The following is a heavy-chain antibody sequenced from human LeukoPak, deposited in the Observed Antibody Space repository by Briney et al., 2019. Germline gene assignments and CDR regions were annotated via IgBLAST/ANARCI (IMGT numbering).Heavy chain of an antibody. D-gene: IGHD1-1*01. CDR2: VNPNSGGT. Sequence: GASVKVSCKASGYTFTGYYMHWVRQVPGQGLEWMGWVNPNSGGTNYAQKFQGRVTMTRDTSISTAYMELSRLRSDDTAVYYCAREGRVRLSWFDPWGQGTLVTVSS. CDR1: GYTFTGYY. V-gene: IGHV1-2*02. CDR3: AREGRVRLSWFDP. J-gene: IGHJ5*02.